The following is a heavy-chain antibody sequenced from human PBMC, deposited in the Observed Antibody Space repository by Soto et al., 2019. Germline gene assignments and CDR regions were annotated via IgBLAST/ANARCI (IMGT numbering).Heavy chain of an antibody. CDR2: ISIYNGNT. J-gene: IGHJ4*02. D-gene: IGHD3-22*01. CDR3: AKIESRFYYDSTGYYPFDY. V-gene: IGHV1-18*01. Sequence: GASVKVSCKTSGYTFTNYGISWVRQAPGQELEWVGWISIYNGNTKYAQKVQGRFTISRDNSKNTVYLQMNSLRAEDTAVYYCAKIESRFYYDSTGYYPFDYWGQGTLVTVSS. CDR1: GYTFTNYG.